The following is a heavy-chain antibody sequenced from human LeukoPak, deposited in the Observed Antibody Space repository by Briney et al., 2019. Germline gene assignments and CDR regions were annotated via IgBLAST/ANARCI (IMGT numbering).Heavy chain of an antibody. Sequence: PGGSLRLSCAASGFTFSSYWMSWVRQAPGKGLEWVPSVKQDGSDKYSVDSVKGRFTISRDNAKNSLYLQMNSLRAEDTAVYYCARDLAGPPQEAFDIWGQGTMVTVSS. CDR1: GFTFSSYW. J-gene: IGHJ3*02. CDR2: VKQDGSDK. CDR3: ARDLAGPPQEAFDI. V-gene: IGHV3-7*01.